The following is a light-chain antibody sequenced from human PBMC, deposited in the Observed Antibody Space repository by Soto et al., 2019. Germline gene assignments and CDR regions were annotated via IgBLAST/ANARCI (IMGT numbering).Light chain of an antibody. J-gene: IGKJ4*01. CDR1: QSISSW. V-gene: IGKV1-5*01. CDR2: DAS. CDR3: QQYNTYSSLT. Sequence: DIQMTQSPSTLCASVGDRVTITCRASQSISSWLAWYQQKLGRATRLLIYDASSLESGVASRFSGSGYGTEFTLTISSLQPDDFAIYYCQQYNTYSSLTFGGGTKVDI.